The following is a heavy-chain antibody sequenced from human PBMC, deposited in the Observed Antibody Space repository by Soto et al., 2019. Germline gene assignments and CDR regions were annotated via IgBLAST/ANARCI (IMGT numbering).Heavy chain of an antibody. Sequence: QVQLVESGGGVVQPGRSLRLSCAASGFTFSSYGMHWVRQAPGKGLEWVAVISYDGSNKYYADSVKGRFTISRDNSKNTLYLQMNSLRAEDTAVYYCAKDHGSGLNWFDPWGQRTLVTVSS. CDR1: GFTFSSYG. V-gene: IGHV3-30*18. J-gene: IGHJ5*02. D-gene: IGHD3-10*01. CDR3: AKDHGSGLNWFDP. CDR2: ISYDGSNK.